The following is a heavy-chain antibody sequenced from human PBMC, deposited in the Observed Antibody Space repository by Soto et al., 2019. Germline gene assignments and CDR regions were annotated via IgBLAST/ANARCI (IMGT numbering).Heavy chain of an antibody. J-gene: IGHJ6*02. CDR2: MNPNSGNT. D-gene: IGHD2-8*01. CDR1: GYTFTSYD. Sequence: ASVKVSCKASGYTFTSYDINWVGQATGQGREWMGWMNPNSGNTGYAQKFQGRVTMTRNTSISTAYMELSSLRSEDTAVYYCALLEYCTNGVGSPLYYYGIDVWGDGPPVTVS. V-gene: IGHV1-8*01. CDR3: ALLEYCTNGVGSPLYYYGIDV.